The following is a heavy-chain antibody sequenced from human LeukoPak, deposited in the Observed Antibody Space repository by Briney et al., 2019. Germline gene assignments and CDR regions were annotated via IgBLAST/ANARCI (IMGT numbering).Heavy chain of an antibody. D-gene: IGHD3-10*02. CDR1: GFSFTTYW. CDR3: AELGITMIGGV. J-gene: IGHJ6*04. V-gene: IGHV3-48*04. Sequence: GSLRLSCAASGFSFTTYWMSWVRQAPGKGLEWVSYISSSGSTIYYADSVKGRFTISRDNAKNSLYLQMNSLRAEDTAVYYCAELGITMIGGVWGKGTTVTISS. CDR2: ISSSGSTI.